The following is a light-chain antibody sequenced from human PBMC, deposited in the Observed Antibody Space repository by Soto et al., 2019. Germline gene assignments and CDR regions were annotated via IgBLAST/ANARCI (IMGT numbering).Light chain of an antibody. Sequence: QSVLTQPASVSGSPGQSITISCTGTSSDVGSYNLVSWYQQHPGKAPKLMIYEVSKRPSGVSNRFSGSKSGNTASLTISGRQAEDEADYYCCSYAGSYYVFGTGTKVTVL. V-gene: IGLV2-23*02. CDR1: SSDVGSYNL. CDR3: CSYAGSYYV. CDR2: EVS. J-gene: IGLJ1*01.